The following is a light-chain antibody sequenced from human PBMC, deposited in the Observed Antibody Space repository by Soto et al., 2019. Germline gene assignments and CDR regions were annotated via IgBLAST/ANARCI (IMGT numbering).Light chain of an antibody. V-gene: IGKV1-39*01. Sequence: DIQMTQSPSSLSASVGDRVTITCRASQSISSYLNWYQQKPGKAPKLLIYAASSLQSGVPSRFSGSGSGTDFTLTISRLEPEDFAVYYCQQYGSSLIFGGGTKVDIK. CDR1: QSISSY. J-gene: IGKJ4*01. CDR2: AAS. CDR3: QQYGSSLI.